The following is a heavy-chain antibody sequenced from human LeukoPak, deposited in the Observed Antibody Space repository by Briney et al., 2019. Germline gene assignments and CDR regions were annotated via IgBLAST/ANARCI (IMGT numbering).Heavy chain of an antibody. J-gene: IGHJ5*02. Sequence: SETLSLTCTVSGGSISSYYWSWIRQPPGKELEWIAYVYYSGSTNYNPSLKSRVSISVDTSKNQFSLKVSSVTAADTAVYYCARAHSSGWPHMFDPWGQGTLVTVPS. V-gene: IGHV4-59*01. CDR2: VYYSGST. CDR3: ARAHSSGWPHMFDP. D-gene: IGHD6-19*01. CDR1: GGSISSYY.